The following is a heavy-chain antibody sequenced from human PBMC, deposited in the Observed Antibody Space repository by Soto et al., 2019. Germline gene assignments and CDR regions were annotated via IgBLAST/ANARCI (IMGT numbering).Heavy chain of an antibody. J-gene: IGHJ4*02. D-gene: IGHD3-22*01. Sequence: QVQLAESGGGVVQPGRSLRLSCAASGFTFSSYGMHWVRQAPGKGLEWVVGISYDGSNKNYGDSAKGRFTISRDNSKNTLDPQMERLRDEDSAVYYCAQDTYFHDRSGYYVFVYWGQGTLVAVSS. CDR1: GFTFSSYG. V-gene: IGHV3-30*18. CDR2: ISYDGSNK. CDR3: AQDTYFHDRSGYYVFVY.